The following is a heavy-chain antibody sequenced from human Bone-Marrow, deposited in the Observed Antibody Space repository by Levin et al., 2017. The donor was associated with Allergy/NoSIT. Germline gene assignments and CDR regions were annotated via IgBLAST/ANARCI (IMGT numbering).Heavy chain of an antibody. J-gene: IGHJ6*02. Sequence: GGSLRLSCAASGFTFSRYGMSWVRQAPGKGLEWVSGISASDGNTFHANSVKGRFTMSRDNSKNTVFLQMNSLRAEDTAVYYCAEDSWPEGLGSSSPGGLDVWGQGTTVTVSS. CDR1: GFTFSRYG. CDR3: AEDSWPEGLGSSSPGGLDV. CDR2: ISASDGNT. D-gene: IGHD3-10*01. V-gene: IGHV3-23*01.